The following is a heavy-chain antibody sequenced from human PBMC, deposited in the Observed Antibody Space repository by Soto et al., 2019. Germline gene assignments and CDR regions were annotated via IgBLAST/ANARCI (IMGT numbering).Heavy chain of an antibody. Sequence: QITLKESGPTLVKPTKTLTLTCTFSGFSLTTDRVGVGWIRQPPGEDLEWLAVIYWDDSKTYRPSLESRLTITKDTSKNQVALTMTNMDSLDTATYYCAHAYGGRSLYWGQGTLVTVSS. D-gene: IGHD1-26*01. CDR3: AHAYGGRSLY. V-gene: IGHV2-5*02. CDR2: IYWDDSK. CDR1: GFSLTTDRVG. J-gene: IGHJ4*02.